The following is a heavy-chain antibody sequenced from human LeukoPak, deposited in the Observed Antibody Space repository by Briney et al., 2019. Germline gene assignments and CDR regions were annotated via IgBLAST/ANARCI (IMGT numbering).Heavy chain of an antibody. V-gene: IGHV3-30*18. Sequence: GRSLRLSCAASGVTFSSDGMHGGRQAPGKGGEGVAVISYDGRKKYYAESVKGGFTISRDNAKNRLYLQINSLRAEHTAVYYCAKDVYSASYYFDYWGQGTLVTVSS. D-gene: IGHD1-14*01. J-gene: IGHJ4*02. CDR1: GVTFSSDG. CDR2: ISYDGRKK. CDR3: AKDVYSASYYFDY.